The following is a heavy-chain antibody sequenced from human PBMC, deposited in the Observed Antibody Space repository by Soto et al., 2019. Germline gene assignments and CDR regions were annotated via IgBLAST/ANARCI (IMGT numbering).Heavy chain of an antibody. CDR1: AFSFSSFE. CDR3: ARDMIASRGYFDC. Sequence: PGGSLRLSCTASAFSFSSFEMNWVRQAPGKGLEWVSYISSSGSIIYYADSVKGRFTISRDNAKNSLYLQMNSLRAEDTAVYYCARDMIASRGYFDCWGQGTLVTVSS. CDR2: ISSSGSII. V-gene: IGHV3-48*03. D-gene: IGHD3-22*01. J-gene: IGHJ4*02.